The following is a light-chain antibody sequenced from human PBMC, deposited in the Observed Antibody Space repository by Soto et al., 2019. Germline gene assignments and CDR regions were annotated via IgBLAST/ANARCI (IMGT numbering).Light chain of an antibody. J-gene: IGKJ4*01. CDR3: QQRSNQRT. V-gene: IGKV3-11*01. Sequence: EIVMTQSPATLSVSPGERATLSCRASQSISSDVAWYQQKPGQAPRLLIYDASNRATGIPARFSGSGSGTDFTLTISSLEPEDFAVYYCQQRSNQRTFGGGTKVDIK. CDR1: QSISSD. CDR2: DAS.